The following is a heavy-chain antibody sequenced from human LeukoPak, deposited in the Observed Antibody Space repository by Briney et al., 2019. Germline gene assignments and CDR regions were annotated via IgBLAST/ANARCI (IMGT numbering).Heavy chain of an antibody. D-gene: IGHD3-9*01. J-gene: IGHJ3*02. Sequence: SETLSLTCTVSGDSIGSYYWNWIRQPAGKGLEWIGRISTSGSTRYNPSLERRVNMSLDTSKNQFSLRLNSVTAADTAVYYCARDPYYDVLTGNLILAAFDIWGQGTMVTVSS. V-gene: IGHV4-4*07. CDR1: GDSIGSYY. CDR2: ISTSGST. CDR3: ARDPYYDVLTGNLILAAFDI.